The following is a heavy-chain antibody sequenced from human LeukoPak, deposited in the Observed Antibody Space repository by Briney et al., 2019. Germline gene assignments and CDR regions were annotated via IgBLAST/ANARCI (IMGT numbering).Heavy chain of an antibody. V-gene: IGHV3-48*03. Sequence: GGSLRLSCAASGFTFSSYEMNWVRQAPGKGLEWVSYISSSGSTIYYADSVKGRFTISRDNSKNTLYLQMNSLRAEDTAVYYCARDAFGSIAAQRFDPWGQGTLVTVSS. CDR2: ISSSGSTI. CDR3: ARDAFGSIAAQRFDP. J-gene: IGHJ5*02. CDR1: GFTFSSYE. D-gene: IGHD6-6*01.